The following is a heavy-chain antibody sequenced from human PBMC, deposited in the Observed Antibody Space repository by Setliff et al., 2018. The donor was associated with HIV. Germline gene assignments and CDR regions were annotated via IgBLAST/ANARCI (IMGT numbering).Heavy chain of an antibody. Sequence: SVKVSCKASGDTFSTFAIIWVRQAPGQGLEWMGGIIPKSNTPDYAQIFKGRLTITADESTSTAHMELVGLTSEDTAVYYCARGSPIVWFGEFLYPESDYWGQGSRVTV. CDR2: IIPKSNTP. D-gene: IGHD3-10*01. CDR1: GDTFSTFA. V-gene: IGHV1-69*13. CDR3: ARGSPIVWFGEFLYPESDY. J-gene: IGHJ4*02.